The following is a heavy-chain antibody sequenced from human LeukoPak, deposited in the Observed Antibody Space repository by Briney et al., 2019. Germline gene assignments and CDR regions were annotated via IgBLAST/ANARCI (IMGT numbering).Heavy chain of an antibody. Sequence: ASVKVSCKASGYTFTGYDINWVRQATGQGLEWMGWMNPNSGNTGYAQKFQGRVTITRNTPISTAYMELSSLRSEDTAVYYCARRDCSGGTCRTRIFDYWGQGTLVTVSS. CDR2: MNPNSGNT. CDR1: GYTFTGYD. D-gene: IGHD2-15*01. J-gene: IGHJ4*02. CDR3: ARRDCSGGTCRTRIFDY. V-gene: IGHV1-8*03.